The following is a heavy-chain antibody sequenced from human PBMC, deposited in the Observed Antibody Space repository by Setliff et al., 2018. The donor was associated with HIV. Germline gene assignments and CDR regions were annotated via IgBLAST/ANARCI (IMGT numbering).Heavy chain of an antibody. D-gene: IGHD2-15*01. CDR3: AKETGYCSGGSCLGGMDV. Sequence: GAFLRLSCAASGFTFSSYGMHWVRQAPGKGLEWVAFIRYDGSNKYYADSVKGRFTISRANSKNTLYLQMNSLRAEDTAVYYCAKETGYCSGGSCLGGMDVWGQGTTVTVSS. CDR2: IRYDGSNK. V-gene: IGHV3-30*02. CDR1: GFTFSSYG. J-gene: IGHJ6*02.